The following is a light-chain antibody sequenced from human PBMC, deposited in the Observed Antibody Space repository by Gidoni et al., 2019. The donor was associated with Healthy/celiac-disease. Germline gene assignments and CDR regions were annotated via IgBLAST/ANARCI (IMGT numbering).Light chain of an antibody. V-gene: IGKV1-39*01. CDR2: AAS. CDR1: QSISSY. Sequence: DIQMTQSLSSLSASVGDRVTITCRASQSISSYLNWYQQKPGKAPKLLIYAASSLQSGVPSRFSGSGSGTDFTLTISSLQPEDFATYYCQQSYSYPLTFGQGTKVEIK. CDR3: QQSYSYPLT. J-gene: IGKJ1*01.